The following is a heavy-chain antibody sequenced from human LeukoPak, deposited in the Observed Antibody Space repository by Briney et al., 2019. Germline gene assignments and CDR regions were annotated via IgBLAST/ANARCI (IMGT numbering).Heavy chain of an antibody. D-gene: IGHD6-19*01. J-gene: IGHJ4*02. CDR2: ISSSSSYI. Sequence: PGGSLRLSIAAPGFTFTSDTINSVRQAPGKGHEWVSSISSSSSYIYYADSVKGRLTISRDNAKNTLYLQMSSLRAEDTAVYYCVRESSAWELDYWGQGTLVTVSS. V-gene: IGHV3-21*01. CDR3: VRESSAWELDY. CDR1: GFTFTSDT.